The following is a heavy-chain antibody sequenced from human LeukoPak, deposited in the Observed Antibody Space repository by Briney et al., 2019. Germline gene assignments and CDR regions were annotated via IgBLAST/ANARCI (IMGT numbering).Heavy chain of an antibody. D-gene: IGHD4-17*01. Sequence: SQTLSLTCTVSGGSISSGGYSWSWIRQHPGKGLEWIGYIYCSGSTYYNPSLKSRVTISVDTSKNQFSLKLSSVTAADTAVYYCARQNYGDLPNWFDPWGQGTLVTVSS. CDR1: GGSISSGGYS. V-gene: IGHV4-31*03. CDR3: ARQNYGDLPNWFDP. CDR2: IYCSGST. J-gene: IGHJ5*02.